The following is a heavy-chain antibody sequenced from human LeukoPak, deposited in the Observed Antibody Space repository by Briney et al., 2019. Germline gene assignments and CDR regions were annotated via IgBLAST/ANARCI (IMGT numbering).Heavy chain of an antibody. J-gene: IGHJ4*02. CDR3: ARGPAVIMITFGDTNFDY. CDR1: GYTFTGYY. D-gene: IGHD3-16*01. CDR2: INPNSGGT. Sequence: ASVKVSCKASGYTFTGYYMHWVRQAPGQGLEWMGWINPNSGGTNYAQKFQGRVTMTRDTSISTAYMELSRLRSDDTAVYYCARGPAVIMITFGDTNFDYWGQGTLVTVSS. V-gene: IGHV1-2*02.